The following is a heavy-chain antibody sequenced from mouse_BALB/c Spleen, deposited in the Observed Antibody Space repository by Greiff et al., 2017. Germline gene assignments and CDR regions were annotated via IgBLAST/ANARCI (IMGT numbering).Heavy chain of an antibody. CDR3: ANDEGYAMDD. Sequence: EVQLQQSGAELVRPGALVKLSCKASGFNINDYYMCWVKQRSEQGLEWIGWIVPENGNTIYDPKFQGKASITADTSSNTAYLQLSSLTSEDTAVYYCANDEGYAMDDWGQGTSVTVSS. CDR1: GFNINDYY. V-gene: IGHV14-1*02. D-gene: IGHD2-12*01. CDR2: IVPENGNT. J-gene: IGHJ4*01.